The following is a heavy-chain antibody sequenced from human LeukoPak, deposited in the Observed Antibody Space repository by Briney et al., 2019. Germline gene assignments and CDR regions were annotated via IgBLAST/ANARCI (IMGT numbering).Heavy chain of an antibody. J-gene: IGHJ6*03. V-gene: IGHV1-69*04. CDR1: GGTFSSYA. D-gene: IGHD3-3*01. Sequence: SVKVSCKASGGTFSSYAISWVRQAPGQGLEWMGRIIPILGIANYAQKFQGRVTITADKSTSTAYMELRSLRSDDTAVYYCARDMLRFLESAMDVWGKGTTVTVSS. CDR3: ARDMLRFLESAMDV. CDR2: IIPILGIA.